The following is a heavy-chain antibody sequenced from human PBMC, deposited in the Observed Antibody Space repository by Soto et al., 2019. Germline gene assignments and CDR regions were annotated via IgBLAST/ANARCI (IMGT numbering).Heavy chain of an antibody. D-gene: IGHD3-10*01. CDR1: GESITTGGY. V-gene: IGHV4-31*01. Sequence: QVELQESGPGRVKPSQTLSLTCTVSGESITTGGYWSWVRLLPGKGLEWIGYIFYSGSTYYNPSPSLKGPLSMSVDTSKNQFSPNLISVTAADTAVYFCATTTGSGRLDFWGQGTLVTVAS. CDR2: IFYSGST. CDR3: ATTTGSGRLDF. J-gene: IGHJ4*02.